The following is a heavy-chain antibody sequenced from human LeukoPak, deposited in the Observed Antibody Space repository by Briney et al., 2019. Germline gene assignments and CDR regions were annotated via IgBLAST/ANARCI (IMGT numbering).Heavy chain of an antibody. CDR1: GFTFSNAW. V-gene: IGHV3-15*01. Sequence: GGSLRLSCAASGFTFSNAWMTWVRQAPGKGLEWVGLIKDKSDGGTTEYAAPVKGRFTISRDDSKKTVYLQMSSLKTEDTAVYYCTTWTSHWGQGTLVTVSS. J-gene: IGHJ4*02. CDR2: IKDKSDGGTT. CDR3: TTWTSH. D-gene: IGHD3/OR15-3a*01.